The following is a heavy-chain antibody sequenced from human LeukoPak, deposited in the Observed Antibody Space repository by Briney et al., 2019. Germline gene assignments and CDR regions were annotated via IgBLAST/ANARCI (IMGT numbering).Heavy chain of an antibody. Sequence: PGGSLRLSCAASGFTFSSYAMSWVRQAPGKGLEWVSAISGSGGSTYYADSVKGRFTISRDNSKNTLYLQMYSLRAEDTAVYYCYVVPAAIYAKNWGQGTLVTVSS. CDR2: ISGSGGST. CDR3: YVVPAAIYAKN. J-gene: IGHJ4*02. V-gene: IGHV3-23*01. D-gene: IGHD2-2*01. CDR1: GFTFSSYA.